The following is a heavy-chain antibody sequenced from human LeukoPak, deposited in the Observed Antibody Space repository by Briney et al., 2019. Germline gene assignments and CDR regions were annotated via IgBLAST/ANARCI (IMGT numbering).Heavy chain of an antibody. J-gene: IGHJ3*02. Sequence: PGGSLRLSCVASGFTCSDYSMNWVRQAPGKGLEWVSYISSSGFTLNYADSVKGRFTISRDNSKNTLYLQMNSLRAEDTAVYYCAKSQRVLEGNAFDIWGQGTMVTVSS. V-gene: IGHV3-48*01. D-gene: IGHD2-8*02. CDR3: AKSQRVLEGNAFDI. CDR1: GFTCSDYS. CDR2: ISSSGFTL.